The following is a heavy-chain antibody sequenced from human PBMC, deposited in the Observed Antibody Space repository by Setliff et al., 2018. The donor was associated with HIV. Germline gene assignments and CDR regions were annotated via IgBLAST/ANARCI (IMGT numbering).Heavy chain of an antibody. Sequence: GGSLRLSCAASGFIFSSYAMYWVRQAPGKGLEWVAVMSYDGNNKYYADSVKGRFTISRDNSKNTLFLQMNSLRPEDTGVYYCARLWSYDYVWGSYRPVDYWGRGTLVTVSS. CDR2: MSYDGNNK. J-gene: IGHJ4*02. V-gene: IGHV3-30*01. CDR3: ARLWSYDYVWGSYRPVDY. CDR1: GFIFSSYA. D-gene: IGHD3-16*02.